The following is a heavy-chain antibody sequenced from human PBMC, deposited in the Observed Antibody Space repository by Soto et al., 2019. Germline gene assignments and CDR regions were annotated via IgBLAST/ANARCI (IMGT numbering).Heavy chain of an antibody. J-gene: IGHJ3*02. V-gene: IGHV4-59*01. D-gene: IGHD3-22*01. CDR2: VSSSGST. CDR3: ASGFYDSRGYSEAFDI. Sequence: SETLSLTCTVSGGSISGDHWNWIRQPPGKGLEWIAYVSSSGSTKYNPSLKSRVTISIDTTKNQFSLRLSSVTAADTAVHYCASGFYDSRGYSEAFDIWGQGTKVTVSS. CDR1: GGSISGDH.